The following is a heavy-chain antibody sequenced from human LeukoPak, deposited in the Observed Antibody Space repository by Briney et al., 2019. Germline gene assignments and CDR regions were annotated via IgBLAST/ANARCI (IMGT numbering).Heavy chain of an antibody. Sequence: GGSLRLSCAASGFTFSSYAMHRVRQAPGKGLEWVAVISYDGSNKYYADSVKGRFTISRDNSKNTLYLQMNSLRAEDTAVYYCARDVVVVAANGWFDPWGQGTLVTVSS. CDR1: GFTFSSYA. J-gene: IGHJ5*02. V-gene: IGHV3-30-3*01. D-gene: IGHD2-15*01. CDR3: ARDVVVVAANGWFDP. CDR2: ISYDGSNK.